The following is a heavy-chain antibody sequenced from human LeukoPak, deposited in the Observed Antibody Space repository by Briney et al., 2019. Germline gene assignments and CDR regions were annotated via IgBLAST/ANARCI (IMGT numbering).Heavy chain of an antibody. V-gene: IGHV3-30-3*02. CDR1: GFTFSSYA. Sequence: GRSLRLSCAASGFTFSSYALHWVRQAPGKGLEWVAVISYDGSNKYYADSVKGRFTISRDNSKDTLYLQLNSLRAEDTAVYYCTKTRHDISILDSWGQGTLVTVSS. CDR3: TKTRHDISILDS. CDR2: ISYDGSNK. J-gene: IGHJ4*02. D-gene: IGHD3-3*02.